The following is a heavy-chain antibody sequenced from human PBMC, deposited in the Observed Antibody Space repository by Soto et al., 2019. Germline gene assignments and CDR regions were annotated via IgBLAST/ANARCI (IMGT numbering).Heavy chain of an antibody. CDR2: IYYSGST. J-gene: IGHJ6*02. CDR3: ARGRYSSSSSYYYYGMDV. CDR1: GGSISSGDYY. Sequence: SETLSLTCTVSGGSISSGDYYWSWIRQPPGKGLEWIGYIYYSGSTYYNPSLKSRVTISVDTSKNQFSLKLSSVTAADTAVYYCARGRYSSSSSYYYYGMDVWGQGTTVTVSS. V-gene: IGHV4-30-4*01. D-gene: IGHD6-6*01.